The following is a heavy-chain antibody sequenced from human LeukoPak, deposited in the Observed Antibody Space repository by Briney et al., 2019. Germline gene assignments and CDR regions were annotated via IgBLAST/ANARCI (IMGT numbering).Heavy chain of an antibody. CDR1: GFTFSSYT. Sequence: GGSLRLSCAASGFTFSSYTMNWVRPAPGKGLEWVPTIGGSGVSTYYADSVKGRFSISRDNSKNTLYLQMNSLRAEDTALYYCATHLSDAFDIWGQGTMVTVSS. CDR3: ATHLSDAFDI. J-gene: IGHJ3*02. D-gene: IGHD3-3*02. V-gene: IGHV3-23*01. CDR2: IGGSGVST.